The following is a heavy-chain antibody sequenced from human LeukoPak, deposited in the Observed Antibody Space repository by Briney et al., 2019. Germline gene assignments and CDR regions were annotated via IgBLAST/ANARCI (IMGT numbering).Heavy chain of an antibody. CDR1: GYTFTSYG. CDR3: ARDPDYDFWSGCYGWFDP. V-gene: IGHV1-18*01. CDR2: ISAYNGNT. J-gene: IGHJ5*02. D-gene: IGHD3-3*01. Sequence: ASVKVSCKASGYTFTSYGISWVRQAPGQGLEWMGWISAYNGNTNYAQKLQGRVTMTTDTSTSTAYMELRSLRSDDTAVYYCARDPDYDFWSGCYGWFDPWGQGTLVTVSS.